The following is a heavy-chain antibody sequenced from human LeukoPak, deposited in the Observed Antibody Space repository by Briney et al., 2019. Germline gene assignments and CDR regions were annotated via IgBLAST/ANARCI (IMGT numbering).Heavy chain of an antibody. J-gene: IGHJ4*02. V-gene: IGHV3-7*01. CDR1: GFTFSSYW. Sequence: PGGSLRLSCAASGFTFSSYWMSWVRQAPGKGLEWVANIKQDGSEKYYVDSVKGRFTISGDNAKNSLYLQMNSLRAEDTAVYYCARARNLGYCSTAGCYEFDYWGQGTLVTVSS. CDR3: ARARNLGYCSTAGCYEFDY. CDR2: IKQDGSEK. D-gene: IGHD2-2*03.